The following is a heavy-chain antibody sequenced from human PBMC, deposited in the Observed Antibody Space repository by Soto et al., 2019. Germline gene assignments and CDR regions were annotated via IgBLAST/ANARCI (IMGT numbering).Heavy chain of an antibody. CDR3: AREVYYDILTGYYRGGPGTFDI. CDR2: IWYDGSNK. Sequence: GGALRLSCAASGFTFSSYGMHWVRQAPGKGLEWVAVIWYDGSNKYYADSVKGRFTISRDNSKNTLYLQMNSLRAEDTAVYYCAREVYYDILTGYYRGGPGTFDIWGQGTMVTVSS. V-gene: IGHV3-33*01. CDR1: GFTFSSYG. D-gene: IGHD3-9*01. J-gene: IGHJ3*02.